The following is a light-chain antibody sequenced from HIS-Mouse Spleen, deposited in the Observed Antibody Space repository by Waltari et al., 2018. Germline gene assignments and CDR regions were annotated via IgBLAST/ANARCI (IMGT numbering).Light chain of an antibody. CDR1: QGISND. J-gene: IGKJ1*01. CDR2: AAS. CDR3: QKYNSAPRVWT. Sequence: DIQMTQSPSSLSASVGDRFTITCRASQGISNDLAWYQQKPGKVPKLLIYAASTLQSGVPSRISGSGSRTDFTLTISSLQPEDVATYYCQKYNSAPRVWTFGQGTKVEIK. V-gene: IGKV1-27*01.